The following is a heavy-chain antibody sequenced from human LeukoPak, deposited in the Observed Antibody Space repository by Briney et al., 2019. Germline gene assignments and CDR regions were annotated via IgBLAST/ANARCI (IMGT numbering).Heavy chain of an antibody. Sequence: SVKVSFKASGGTFISYAISWVRQAPGQGLEWMGGIIPIFGTANYAQKFQGRVTITADKSTSTAYMELSSLRSEDTAVYYCARIRLGYCSSTSCLPLGFDPWGQGTLVTVSS. J-gene: IGHJ5*02. CDR2: IIPIFGTA. V-gene: IGHV1-69*06. CDR1: GGTFISYA. CDR3: ARIRLGYCSSTSCLPLGFDP. D-gene: IGHD2-2*01.